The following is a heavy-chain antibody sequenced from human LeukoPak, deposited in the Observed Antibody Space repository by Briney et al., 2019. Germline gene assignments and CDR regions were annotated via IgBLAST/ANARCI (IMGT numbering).Heavy chain of an antibody. CDR3: AKRVEGYYGSGSYWGDYYYVMDV. D-gene: IGHD3-10*01. CDR2: ISYVGNNK. Sequence: GRSLRLSCAASGFTFSSYGMHWVRQAPGKGLERVAVISYVGNNKYYADSVKGRFTISRDNSKNTLYLQLNSLRAEDTAVYYCAKRVEGYYGSGSYWGDYYYVMDVWGQGTTVTVSS. J-gene: IGHJ6*02. CDR1: GFTFSSYG. V-gene: IGHV3-30*18.